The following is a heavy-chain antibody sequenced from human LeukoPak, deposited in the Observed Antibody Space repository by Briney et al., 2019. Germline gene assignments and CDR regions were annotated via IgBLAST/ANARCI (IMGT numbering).Heavy chain of an antibody. CDR3: ARDSRPGSLIQLCFDY. Sequence: GGSLRLSCAASGFTFSSYAMHWVRQAPGKGLEWVAVISYDGSNKYYADSVKGRFTISRNNSKNTLYLQMNSLRAEDTAVYYCARDSRPGSLIQLCFDYWGQGTLVTVSS. CDR1: GFTFSSYA. D-gene: IGHD5-18*01. J-gene: IGHJ4*02. CDR2: ISYDGSNK. V-gene: IGHV3-30-3*01.